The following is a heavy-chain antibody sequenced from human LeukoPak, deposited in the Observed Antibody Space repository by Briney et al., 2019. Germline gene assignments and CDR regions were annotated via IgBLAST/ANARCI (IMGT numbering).Heavy chain of an antibody. CDR1: GFTFSSYG. CDR2: IRYDGSNK. CDR3: AKDSSKMTTVTSFDY. V-gene: IGHV3-30*02. D-gene: IGHD4-17*01. J-gene: IGHJ4*02. Sequence: GGSLRLSCAASGFTFSSYGMHWVRQAPGKGLEGGAFIRYDGSNKYYADSVKGRFTISRDNSKNTLYLQMNSLRAEDTAVYYCAKDSSKMTTVTSFDYWGQGTLVTVSS.